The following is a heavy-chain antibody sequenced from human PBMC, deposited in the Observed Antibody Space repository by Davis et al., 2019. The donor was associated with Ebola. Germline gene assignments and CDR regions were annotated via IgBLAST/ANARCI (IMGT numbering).Heavy chain of an antibody. CDR2: IHHSGTT. J-gene: IGHJ4*02. CDR1: GDSITSSSYY. CDR3: ARANTGMVPPEIDS. Sequence: SETLSLTCTVSGDSITSSSYYWAWIRQPPGKGLEWIANIHHSGTTFYNPSLKSRVTISVDTSKNQFSLRLSSVTTADTAVYYCARANTGMVPPEIDSWGRGTLVTVSS. D-gene: IGHD5-18*01. V-gene: IGHV4-39*07.